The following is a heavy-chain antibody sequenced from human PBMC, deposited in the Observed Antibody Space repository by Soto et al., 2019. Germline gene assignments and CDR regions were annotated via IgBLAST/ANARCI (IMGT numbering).Heavy chain of an antibody. V-gene: IGHV4-59*01. D-gene: IGHD3-10*01. Sequence: SETLSLTCTVSCGSISSYYWSCIRQPPWKGLEWIVYIYYSGSNNYTPSLKSRVTISVDTSKNQFSLKLSSVTAADTAVYYCARGYGSGSRDAFAIWGQGTMVTVSS. CDR3: ARGYGSGSRDAFAI. CDR1: CGSISSYY. CDR2: IYYSGSN. J-gene: IGHJ3*02.